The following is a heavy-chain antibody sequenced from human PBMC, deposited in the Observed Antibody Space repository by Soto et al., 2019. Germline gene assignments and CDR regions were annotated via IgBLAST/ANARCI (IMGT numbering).Heavy chain of an antibody. Sequence: ASVKVSCKASGYTFTGYYMHWVRQAPGQGLEGMGWINPNSGGTNYAQKFQGWVTMTRDTSISTAYMELSRLRSDDTAVYYCARDSGGGFHWFDPWGQGTLVTVSS. CDR1: GYTFTGYY. CDR2: INPNSGGT. V-gene: IGHV1-2*04. D-gene: IGHD2-15*01. CDR3: ARDSGGGFHWFDP. J-gene: IGHJ5*02.